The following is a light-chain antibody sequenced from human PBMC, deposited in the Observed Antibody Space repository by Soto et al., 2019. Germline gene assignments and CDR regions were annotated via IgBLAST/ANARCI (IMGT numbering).Light chain of an antibody. Sequence: DIQMTQSPSALYASVGDRVTITCRASQAISNYLAWSQQKPGKAPTLLIHAASTLQSGVSSRFSGSGSGTDFTLTIGSLQPEDVATYYCQKYNSVPLTFGGGTKVEIK. CDR3: QKYNSVPLT. V-gene: IGKV1-27*01. CDR1: QAISNY. CDR2: AAS. J-gene: IGKJ4*01.